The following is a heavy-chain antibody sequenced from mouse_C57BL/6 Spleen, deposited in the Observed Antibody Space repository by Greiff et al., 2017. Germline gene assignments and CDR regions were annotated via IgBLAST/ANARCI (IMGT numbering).Heavy chain of an antibody. CDR3: AYYGSSFYYAMYY. CDR2: IDPEDGDT. J-gene: IGHJ4*01. Sequence: VQLKESGAELVKPGASVKLSCTASGFNIKDYYMHWVKQRTEQGLEWIGRIDPEDGDTKYAPKFQGKATITADTSSNTAYLQLSSLTSEATAVYYCAYYGSSFYYAMYYWGQGTSVTVSS. V-gene: IGHV14-2*01. CDR1: GFNIKDYY. D-gene: IGHD1-1*01.